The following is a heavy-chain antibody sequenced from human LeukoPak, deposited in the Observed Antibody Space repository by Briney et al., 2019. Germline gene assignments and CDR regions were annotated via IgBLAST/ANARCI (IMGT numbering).Heavy chain of an antibody. D-gene: IGHD3-9*01. CDR3: AKAEGYDILTGLDY. V-gene: IGHV3-23*01. CDR2: IGASGGST. Sequence: GGSLRLSCAASGFIFSTYSTHWVRQAPGKGLEWVSGIGASGGSTYYADSVKGRFTISRDNSKNTLYLQMNSLRTEDTAVYYCAKAEGYDILTGLDYWGQGTLVTVSS. J-gene: IGHJ4*02. CDR1: GFIFSTYS.